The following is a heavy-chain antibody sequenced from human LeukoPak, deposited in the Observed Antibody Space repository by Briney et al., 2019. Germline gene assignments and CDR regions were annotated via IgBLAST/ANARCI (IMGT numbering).Heavy chain of an antibody. J-gene: IGHJ4*02. V-gene: IGHV4-4*02. D-gene: IGHD3-3*01. CDR3: ARRLPYDFWSGYPHRGGYFDY. CDR1: GGSISSSNW. CDR2: IYHSGST. Sequence: PSGTLSLTCAVSGGSISSSNWWSWVRQPPGKGLEWIGEIYHSGSTNYNPSLKSRVTISVDKSKNQFSLKLSSVTAADTAVYYCARRLPYDFWSGYPHRGGYFDYWGQGTLVTVSS.